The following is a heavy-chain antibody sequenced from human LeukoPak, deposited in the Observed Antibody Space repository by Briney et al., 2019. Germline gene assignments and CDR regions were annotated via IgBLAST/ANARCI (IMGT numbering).Heavy chain of an antibody. CDR1: GFTFNSYE. CDR3: ARDHNGPYTFDY. D-gene: IGHD2-2*02. J-gene: IGHJ4*02. CDR2: ISSSGSSI. Sequence: GGSLRLSCAASGFTFNSYEMNWVRQAPGKGLEWVSYISSSGSSIYYADSVKGRFTISRDNAKNSLSLQMNSLRVEDTAVYYCARDHNGPYTFDYWGQGTPVTVSS. V-gene: IGHV3-48*03.